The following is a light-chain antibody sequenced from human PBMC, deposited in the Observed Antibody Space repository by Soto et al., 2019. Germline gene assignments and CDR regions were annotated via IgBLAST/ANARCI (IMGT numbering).Light chain of an antibody. CDR3: QQYNSYSCT. CDR2: DAS. Sequence: DIQMTQSPSTLSASVGDRVTITCRASQSISSWLAWYRQKPGKAPKLLIYDASSLETGVPSRFSGSESGTNFTLTLSSLQPDDFATFYCQQYNSYSCTFGQGTKVEIK. CDR1: QSISSW. V-gene: IGKV1-5*01. J-gene: IGKJ1*01.